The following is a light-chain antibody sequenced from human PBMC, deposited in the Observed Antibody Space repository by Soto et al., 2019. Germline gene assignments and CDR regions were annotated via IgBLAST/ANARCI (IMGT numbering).Light chain of an antibody. Sequence: QSALTQPASVSGSPGQSITISCTGTSSDVGAYKYVSWHQQHPDKAPKVLIYEVNNRPSGVSDRFSGSKSGNTASLTISGLQAEDEADYYCSSYTSSNTAIFGGGTKLTVL. J-gene: IGLJ2*01. CDR1: SSDVGAYKY. CDR2: EVN. V-gene: IGLV2-14*01. CDR3: SSYTSSNTAI.